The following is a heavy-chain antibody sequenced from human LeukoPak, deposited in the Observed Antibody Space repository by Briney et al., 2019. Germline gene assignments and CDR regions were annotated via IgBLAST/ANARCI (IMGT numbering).Heavy chain of an antibody. J-gene: IGHJ6*02. V-gene: IGHV3-66*01. CDR3: VKDTKSRSLPGIAVAGTSNYYGMDV. D-gene: IGHD6-19*01. CDR1: GFTVSSNY. CDR2: IYTGVIT. Sequence: GGSLRLSCAASGFTVSSNYMSWVRQAPGKGLEWVSVIYTGVITYYADSVKGRFIISRDNSKNTLYLQMNSLRVEDTAVYYCVKDTKSRSLPGIAVAGTSNYYGMDVWGQGTTVTVSS.